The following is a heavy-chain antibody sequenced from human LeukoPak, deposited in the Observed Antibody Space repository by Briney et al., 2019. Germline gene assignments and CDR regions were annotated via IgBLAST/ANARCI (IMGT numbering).Heavy chain of an antibody. Sequence: TSDTLSLACTVSGASVGSSCSYLAWIRRPPGKGSELFGGVFYSRSTYSNPSPNTRFPISIDSSKNQWYLTVRAVTAAHTTAFYCARHSCSWYVYYFDYWGQGTLVTVSS. CDR1: GASVGSSCSY. J-gene: IGHJ4*02. D-gene: IGHD6-13*01. CDR3: ARHSCSWYVYYFDY. V-gene: IGHV4-39*01. CDR2: VFYSRST.